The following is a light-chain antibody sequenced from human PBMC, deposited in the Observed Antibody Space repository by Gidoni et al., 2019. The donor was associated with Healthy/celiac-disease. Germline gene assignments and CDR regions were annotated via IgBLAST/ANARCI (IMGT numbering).Light chain of an antibody. CDR2: AAS. V-gene: IGKV1-9*01. Sequence: IQFTQSPSSLSASVGDRVTITCRASQGISSYLAWYQQKPGKAPKLLIYAASTLQSGVPSRFSGSGSGTDFTLNISSLQPEDFATYYCQQLNSYPRTFGQGTKLEIK. J-gene: IGKJ2*01. CDR3: QQLNSYPRT. CDR1: QGISSY.